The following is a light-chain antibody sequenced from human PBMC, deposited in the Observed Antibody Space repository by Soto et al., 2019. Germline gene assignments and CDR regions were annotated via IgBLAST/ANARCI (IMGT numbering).Light chain of an antibody. Sequence: EIVLTQSPGTLSLSPGERATLSCRASQSVSSSYLAWYQQQPGQAPSLLIYGASSRATGIPDRFSGSGSGTDFTLTISRLEPEDVAVYYCQQYGSSLTWTFGQGTKVEIK. V-gene: IGKV3-20*01. J-gene: IGKJ1*01. CDR3: QQYGSSLTWT. CDR1: QSVSSSY. CDR2: GAS.